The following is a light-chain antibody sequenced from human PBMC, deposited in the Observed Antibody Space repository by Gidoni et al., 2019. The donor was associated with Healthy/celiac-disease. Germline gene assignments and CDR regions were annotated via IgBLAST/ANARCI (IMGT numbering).Light chain of an antibody. V-gene: IGKV3-11*01. CDR3: QQGSNWPPT. CDR1: QSVSSY. Sequence: EIVLTHAPATLSLSPGERATLSCRASQSVSSYLAWDQQKPGQAPRLLIYDASNRATGIPARFSGSGYGTDFTLTISSLEPEDFAVYYCQQGSNWPPTFXGXTKVEIK. J-gene: IGKJ4*01. CDR2: DAS.